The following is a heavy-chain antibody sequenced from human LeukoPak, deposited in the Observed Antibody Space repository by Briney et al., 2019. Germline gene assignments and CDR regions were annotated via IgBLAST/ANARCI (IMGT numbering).Heavy chain of an antibody. V-gene: IGHV4-59*01. CDR3: AKAKYSSSWASYFDY. CDR2: IYYSGST. D-gene: IGHD6-13*01. Sequence: SETLSLTCTVSGGSISSYYWSWIRQPPGKGLEWIGYIYYSGSTNYNPSLKSRVTISVDTSKNQFSLKLSSVTAEDMALYYCAKAKYSSSWASYFDYWGQGTLVTVSS. CDR1: GGSISSYY. J-gene: IGHJ4*02.